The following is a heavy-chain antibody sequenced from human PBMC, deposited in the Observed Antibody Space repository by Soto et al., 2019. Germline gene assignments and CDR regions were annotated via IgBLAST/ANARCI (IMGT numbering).Heavy chain of an antibody. V-gene: IGHV4-38-2*02. CDR3: AREDDAYSYDSSGSPRDY. J-gene: IGHJ4*02. Sequence: SETLSLTCAVSGYSISSGYYWGWIRQPPGKGLEWIGSIYHSGSTYYNPSLKSRVTISVDTSKNQISRKLSSVTAADTAVYYSAREDDAYSYDSSGSPRDYWGQGTLVTVSS. CDR2: IYHSGST. D-gene: IGHD3-22*01. CDR1: GYSISSGYY.